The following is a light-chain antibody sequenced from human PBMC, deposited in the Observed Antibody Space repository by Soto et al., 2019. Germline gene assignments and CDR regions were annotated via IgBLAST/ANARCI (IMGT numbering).Light chain of an antibody. CDR1: QSISSY. J-gene: IGKJ1*01. CDR2: DAS. Sequence: QMTQSPSSLSASVGDRVTITCRASQSISSYLNWYQQKPGKAPKLLIYDASSWHSGVPSRFSSSGSGTDFTLTITSQHPEHFATYYCQQSSITLCTSGQGTKVDIK. CDR3: QQSSITLCT. V-gene: IGKV1-39*01.